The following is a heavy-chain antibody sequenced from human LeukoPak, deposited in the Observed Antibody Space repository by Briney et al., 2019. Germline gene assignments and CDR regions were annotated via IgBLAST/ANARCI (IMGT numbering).Heavy chain of an antibody. Sequence: GGSLRLSCAASGLTFGSYTMSWVRQAPGKGLEWVSGITATGSRTYYADSVKGRFTISRDSSKNTLYLQLNSLGVDDTAVYYCAITVDCRATTDCYSYFHHWGQGTLVTVSS. V-gene: IGHV3-23*01. CDR2: ITATGSRT. CDR1: GLTFGSYT. D-gene: IGHD2-21*02. CDR3: AITVDCRATTDCYSYFHH. J-gene: IGHJ1*01.